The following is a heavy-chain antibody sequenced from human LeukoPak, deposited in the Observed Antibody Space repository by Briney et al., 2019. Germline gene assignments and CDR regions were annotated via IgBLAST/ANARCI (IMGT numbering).Heavy chain of an antibody. V-gene: IGHV4-34*01. CDR3: ARGFLVLLWFGELSSPAFDY. CDR1: GGSFSGYY. D-gene: IGHD3-10*01. CDR2: INHSGST. Sequence: SETLSLTCAVYGGSFSGYYWSWIRQPPGKGLEWIGEINHSGSTNYNPSLKSRVTISVDTSKNQFSLKLSSVTAADTAVYYCARGFLVLLWFGELSSPAFDYWGQGTLVTVSS. J-gene: IGHJ4*02.